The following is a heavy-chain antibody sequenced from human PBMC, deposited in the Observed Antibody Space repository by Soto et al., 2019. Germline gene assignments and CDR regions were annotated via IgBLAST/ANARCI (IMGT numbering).Heavy chain of an antibody. CDR2: INHLETT. CDR1: GASITYGAYS. J-gene: IGHJ4*02. Sequence: SETLSLTCTVSGASITYGAYSWSWIRQTPGKGLEWIGYINHLETTFYNPSFESRLTLSIDRTKNQFSLNLKSMSAADRAVYFCARGGGFDSFDYWGQGVLVTVSS. CDR3: ARGGGFDSFDY. V-gene: IGHV4-30-2*01. D-gene: IGHD3-10*01.